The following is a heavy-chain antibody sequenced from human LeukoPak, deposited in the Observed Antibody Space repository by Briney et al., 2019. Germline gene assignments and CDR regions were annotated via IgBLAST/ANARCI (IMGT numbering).Heavy chain of an antibody. J-gene: IGHJ4*02. V-gene: IGHV1-18*01. Sequence: ASVKVSCKASGYTFTSYGISCVRQAPGQGLEWMGWISAYNGNTNYAQKLQGRVTMTTDTSTSTAYMELRSLRSDDTAVYYCARDSIEYYYDSSGPPDFDYWGQGTLVTVSS. CDR1: GYTFTSYG. CDR3: ARDSIEYYYDSSGPPDFDY. CDR2: ISAYNGNT. D-gene: IGHD3-22*01.